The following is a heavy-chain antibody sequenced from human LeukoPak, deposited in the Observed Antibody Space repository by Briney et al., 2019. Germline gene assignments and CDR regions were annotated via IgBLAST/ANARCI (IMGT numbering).Heavy chain of an antibody. CDR2: IKRDGSEN. V-gene: IGHV3-7*05. D-gene: IGHD6-19*01. CDR3: ARVEGYGWWNY. CDR1: GFTFSAYW. J-gene: IGHJ4*02. Sequence: GGSLRLSCAASGFTFSAYWMGWVRQAPGKGLEWVANIKRDGSENYYVDSVKGRFTISRDNAKNSLYLQMNSLRAEDTAVYYCARVEGYGWWNYWGQGTLVIVSA.